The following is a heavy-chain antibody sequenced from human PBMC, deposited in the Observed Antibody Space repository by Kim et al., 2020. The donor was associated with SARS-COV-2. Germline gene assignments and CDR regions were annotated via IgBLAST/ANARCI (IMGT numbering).Heavy chain of an antibody. CDR3: ARSPRGGSGYYPYYFDY. J-gene: IGHJ4*02. D-gene: IGHD3-9*01. V-gene: IGHV4-34*01. Sequence: LKGRVTISVDPSKNQFSLKLSSVTAADTAVYYCARSPRGGSGYYPYYFDYWGQGTLVTVSS.